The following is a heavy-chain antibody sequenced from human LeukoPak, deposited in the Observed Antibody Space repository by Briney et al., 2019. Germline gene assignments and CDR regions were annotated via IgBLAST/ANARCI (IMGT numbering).Heavy chain of an antibody. J-gene: IGHJ4*02. V-gene: IGHV4-61*02. CDR2: IYASGTT. D-gene: IGHD1-26*01. CDR1: GGSISSGAYD. CDR3: VRCGSYCLDY. Sequence: SETLSLTCSVSGGSISSGAYDWSWIRQPAGKGLEWTGRIYASGTTSYNPSLKSRVTISVDKSKNQLSLNLNSVNAADTAVYYCVRCGSYCLDYWGQGTLVTVSS.